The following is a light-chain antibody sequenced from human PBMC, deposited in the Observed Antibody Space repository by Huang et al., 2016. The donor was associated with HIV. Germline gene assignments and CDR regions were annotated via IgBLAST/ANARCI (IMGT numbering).Light chain of an antibody. Sequence: DIQVTQSPSSLSASVGDRVTITCRASQPINTYLTWYQQKPGKAPKLLIYDASTLQSGVPSRFSGSGSGTDFTLTISSLQPEDFATYYCQQSYSMPITFGLGTRLEI. CDR1: QPINTY. CDR3: QQSYSMPIT. J-gene: IGKJ5*01. CDR2: DAS. V-gene: IGKV1-39*01.